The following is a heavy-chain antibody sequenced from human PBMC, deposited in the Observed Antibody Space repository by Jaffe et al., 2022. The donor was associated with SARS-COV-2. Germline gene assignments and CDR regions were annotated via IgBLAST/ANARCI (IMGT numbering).Heavy chain of an antibody. D-gene: IGHD2-8*01. J-gene: IGHJ6*02. CDR3: ARGGMVYARTYYYGMDV. V-gene: IGHV4-31*03. CDR1: GGSISSGGYY. Sequence: QVQLQESGPGLVKPSQTLSLTCTVSGGSISSGGYYWSWIRQHPGKGLEWIGYIYYSGSTYYNPSLKSRVTISVDTSKNQFSLKLSSVTAADTAVYYCARGGMVYARTYYYGMDVWGQGTTVTVSS. CDR2: IYYSGST.